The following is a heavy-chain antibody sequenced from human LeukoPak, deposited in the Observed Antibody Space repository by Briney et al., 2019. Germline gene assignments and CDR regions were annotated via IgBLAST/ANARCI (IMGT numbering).Heavy chain of an antibody. J-gene: IGHJ6*03. D-gene: IGHD2-2*01. CDR2: IIPIFGTA. CDR1: GGTFSSYA. V-gene: IGHV1-69*05. Sequence: SVKVSCKASGGTFSSYAISWVRQAPGQGLEWMGGIIPIFGTANYAQKFQGRVTITTDESTSTAYMELSSLRSEDTAVYYCARGTGLGVVPAAPRTYYYYMDVWGKGTTVTVSS. CDR3: ARGTGLGVVPAAPRTYYYYMDV.